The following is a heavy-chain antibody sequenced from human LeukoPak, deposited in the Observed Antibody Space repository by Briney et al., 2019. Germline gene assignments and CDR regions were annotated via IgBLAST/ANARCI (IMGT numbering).Heavy chain of an antibody. D-gene: IGHD3-10*01. Sequence: PSETLSLTCAVYGGSFSAYFWTWFRQPPGKGLEWVGEINPSGTTKYHPSLKSRVTISGDTSKNQISLRLSAVTAADTAVYYCATSKWFGIETEYWGQGTLVTVSS. CDR3: ATSKWFGIETEY. V-gene: IGHV4-34*01. J-gene: IGHJ4*02. CDR1: GGSFSAYF. CDR2: INPSGTT.